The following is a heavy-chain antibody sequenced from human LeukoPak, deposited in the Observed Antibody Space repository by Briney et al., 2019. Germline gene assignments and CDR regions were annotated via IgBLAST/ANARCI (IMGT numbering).Heavy chain of an antibody. D-gene: IGHD6-13*01. Sequence: SETLSLTCAVYGGSFSSHSWSWIRHPPGKGLEWIGYIYYSGSTNYNPSLKSRVTISVDTSKNQFSLRLSSVTAADTAVYYCARDWSSSFGLWGRGTLVTVSS. J-gene: IGHJ4*02. CDR1: GGSFSSHS. CDR3: ARDWSSSFGL. V-gene: IGHV4-59*11. CDR2: IYYSGST.